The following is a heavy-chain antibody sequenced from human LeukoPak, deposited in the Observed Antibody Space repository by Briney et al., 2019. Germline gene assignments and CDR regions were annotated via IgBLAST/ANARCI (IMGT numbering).Heavy chain of an antibody. J-gene: IGHJ5*02. V-gene: IGHV1-8*03. CDR1: GYTFTNYD. Sequence: GASVKVSCKASGYTFTNYDINWVRQATGQGLEWMRWMNPNSGNTGYAQKFQGRVTITRDTSISTAYMELSSLRSEDTAVYYCARGGYCSSASCYMRSPFDPWGQRTLVTVSS. CDR2: MNPNSGNT. D-gene: IGHD2-2*02. CDR3: ARGGYCSSASCYMRSPFDP.